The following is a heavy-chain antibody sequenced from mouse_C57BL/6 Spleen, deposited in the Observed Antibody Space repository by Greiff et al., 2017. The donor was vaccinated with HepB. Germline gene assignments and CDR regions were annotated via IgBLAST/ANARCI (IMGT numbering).Heavy chain of an antibody. J-gene: IGHJ4*01. D-gene: IGHD2-4*01. CDR1: GYTFPSYW. V-gene: IGHV1-64*01. CDR2: IHPNSGST. CDR3: ARGDYDEDYYAMDY. Sequence: VQLQQPGAELVKPGASVKLSCKASGYTFPSYWMHWVKQRPGQGLEWIGMIHPNSGSTNYNEKFKSKATLTVDKSSSTAYMQLSSLTSEDPAVYYCARGDYDEDYYAMDYWGQGTSVTVAS.